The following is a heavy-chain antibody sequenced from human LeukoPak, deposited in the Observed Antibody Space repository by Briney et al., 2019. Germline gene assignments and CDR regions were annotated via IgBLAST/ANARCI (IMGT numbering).Heavy chain of an antibody. CDR1: GFTFSSYG. J-gene: IGHJ4*02. CDR2: ISYDGSNK. Sequence: GGSLRLSCAASGFTFSSYGMHWVRQAPGKGLEWVAVISYDGSNKYYADSVEGRFTISRDNSKNTLYLQMNSLRAEDTAVYYCAKDSYFDYGDYGHFDFDYWGQGTLVTVSS. V-gene: IGHV3-30*18. CDR3: AKDSYFDYGDYGHFDFDY. D-gene: IGHD4-17*01.